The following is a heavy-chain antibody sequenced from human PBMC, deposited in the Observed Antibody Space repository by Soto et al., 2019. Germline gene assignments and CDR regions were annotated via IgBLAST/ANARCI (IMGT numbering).Heavy chain of an antibody. V-gene: IGHV3-23*01. J-gene: IGHJ6*02. Sequence: PGGSLRLSCVASGFTFSSYGMSWVRQAPGKGLGWVAGISGISGRTDYADSVKGRFTISRDNSNNILYLQLNSLRAEDTAIYYCAKQRKYRAYYYPMDVWGQGATVTVSS. CDR3: AKQRKYRAYYYPMDV. CDR1: GFTFSSYG. CDR2: ISGISGRT. D-gene: IGHD5-18*01.